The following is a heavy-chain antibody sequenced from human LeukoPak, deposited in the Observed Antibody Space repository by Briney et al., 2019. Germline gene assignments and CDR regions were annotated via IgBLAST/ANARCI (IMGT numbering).Heavy chain of an antibody. CDR3: AKELYCSSTSCYSPLLVDAFDI. J-gene: IGHJ3*02. V-gene: IGHV3-30*18. CDR2: ISYYGSNK. D-gene: IGHD2-2*01. CDR1: GCTFSSYG. Sequence: PGGSLRLSFASSGCTFSSYGMHWVRQAPVKGLEWVAVISYYGSNKYYADSVKGRFTISRDNSKNTLYLQMNSLRAEDKDVYYCAKELYCSSTSCYSPLLVDAFDIWGQGTMVTVSS.